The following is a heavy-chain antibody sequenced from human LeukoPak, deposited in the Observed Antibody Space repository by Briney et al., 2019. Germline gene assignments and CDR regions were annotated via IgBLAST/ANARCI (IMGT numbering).Heavy chain of an antibody. CDR1: VITFSSYW. D-gene: IGHD3-9*01. Sequence: PGGSLRLFCAASVITFSSYWMHWVRQAPGKGLWWVSRIYSDGGTTGYADSVKGRFTISTDNAKNTLYLQMNSLRADDTAVYYCARSSDWIFEYWGQGTLVTVSS. J-gene: IGHJ4*02. CDR3: ARSSDWIFEY. V-gene: IGHV3-74*01. CDR2: IYSDGGTT.